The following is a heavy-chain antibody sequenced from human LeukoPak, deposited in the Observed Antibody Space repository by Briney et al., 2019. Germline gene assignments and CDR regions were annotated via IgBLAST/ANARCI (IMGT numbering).Heavy chain of an antibody. Sequence: PSETLSLTCTVSGGSISSSSYYWGWIRQPPGKGLEWIGSIYYSGSTYYNPSLKSRVTISVDTSKNQFSLKLSSVTAADTAVYYCARLVRGRRNYYDSSGYFDYWGQGTLVTVSS. J-gene: IGHJ4*02. CDR1: GGSISSSSYY. V-gene: IGHV4-39*07. CDR3: ARLVRGRRNYYDSSGYFDY. CDR2: IYYSGST. D-gene: IGHD3-22*01.